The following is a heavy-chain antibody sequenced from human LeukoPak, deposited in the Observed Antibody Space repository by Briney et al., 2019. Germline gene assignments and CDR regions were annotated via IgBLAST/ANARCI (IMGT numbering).Heavy chain of an antibody. D-gene: IGHD1-26*01. J-gene: IGHJ4*02. V-gene: IGHV3-48*03. CDR2: ISRSGDTI. CDR1: GFTFSRYE. Sequence: PGGSLRLSCAASGFTFSRYEMNWVRQAPGKGLEWVSYISRSGDTIYFADSVKGRFTISRDNAENSLYLQMNSLRAEDTAVYYCARNWDMDYWGQGTLVTVSS. CDR3: ARNWDMDY.